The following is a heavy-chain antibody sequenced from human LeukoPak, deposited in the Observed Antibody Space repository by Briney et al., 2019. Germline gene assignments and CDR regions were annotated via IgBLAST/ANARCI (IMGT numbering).Heavy chain of an antibody. J-gene: IGHJ6*02. CDR1: GGSFSGYY. CDR2: INHSGST. Sequence: PSETLSLTCAVYGGSFSGYYWSWIRQPPGKGLEWIGEINHSGSTSYNPSLKSRVTISVDTSKNQFSLKLSSVTAADTAVYYCARGIAVAATGYYGMDVWGQGTTVTVSS. CDR3: ARGIAVAATGYYGMDV. V-gene: IGHV4-34*01. D-gene: IGHD6-19*01.